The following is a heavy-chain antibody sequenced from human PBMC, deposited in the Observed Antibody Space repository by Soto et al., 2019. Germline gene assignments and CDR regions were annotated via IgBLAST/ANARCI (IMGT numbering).Heavy chain of an antibody. CDR1: GFTFSSYG. CDR3: ARDPVEYDGSERNYYYYMDV. V-gene: IGHV3-33*01. D-gene: IGHD5-12*01. J-gene: IGHJ6*03. CDR2: IWYDGSNK. Sequence: GGSLRLSCAASGFTFSSYGMHWVRQAPGKGLEWVAVIWYDGSNKYYADSAKGRFTISRDNSKNTLYLQMNSLRAEDTAVYYCARDPVEYDGSERNYYYYMDVWGKGTTVTVSS.